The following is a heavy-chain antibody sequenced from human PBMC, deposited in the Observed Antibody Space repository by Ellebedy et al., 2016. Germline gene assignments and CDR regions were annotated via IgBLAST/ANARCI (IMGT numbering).Heavy chain of an antibody. D-gene: IGHD3-3*01. Sequence: SETLSLXXAVSGDSISSSNWWSWVRQTPGKGLEWIGEIFHSGSTNYSPSLKSRVTISVDTSKNQFSLKLSSVTAADTAVYYCARETTIFGVAYRSYYFDYWGQGTLVTVSS. CDR2: IFHSGST. J-gene: IGHJ4*02. CDR1: GDSISSSNW. V-gene: IGHV4-4*02. CDR3: ARETTIFGVAYRSYYFDY.